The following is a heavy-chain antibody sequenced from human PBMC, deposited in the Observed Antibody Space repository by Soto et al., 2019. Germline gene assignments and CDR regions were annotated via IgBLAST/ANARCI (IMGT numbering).Heavy chain of an antibody. CDR2: IIPIFGTA. D-gene: IGHD3-3*01. Sequence: QVQLVQSGAEVKKPGSSVKVSCKASGGTFSSYAISWVRQAPGQGLEWMGGIIPIFGTANYAQKFQGRVTITADESTSTAYMELSSLRSEDTAVYYCARVPNYDFWSGYYSPEGGYYYYYGMDVWGQGTTVTVSS. CDR3: ARVPNYDFWSGYYSPEGGYYYYYGMDV. J-gene: IGHJ6*02. V-gene: IGHV1-69*12. CDR1: GGTFSSYA.